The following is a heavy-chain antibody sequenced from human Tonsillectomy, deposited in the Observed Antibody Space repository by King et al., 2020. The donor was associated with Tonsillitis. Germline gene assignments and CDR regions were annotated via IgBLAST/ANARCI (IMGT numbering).Heavy chain of an antibody. V-gene: IGHV3-23*04. CDR3: AKNWNLADY. Sequence: VQLVESGGGLVQPGGSRRLSCAASGFTFSLYAMSWVRQAPGKGLEWVSSITSNGGDADYADSVKGRFTISRDNSKDTLFLQMNSLRADDTAIYFCAKNWNLADYWGPGTLVTVSS. CDR1: GFTFSLYA. CDR2: ITSNGGDA. D-gene: IGHD1-7*01. J-gene: IGHJ4*01.